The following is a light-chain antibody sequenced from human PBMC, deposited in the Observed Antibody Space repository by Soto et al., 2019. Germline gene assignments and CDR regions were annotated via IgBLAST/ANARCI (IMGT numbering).Light chain of an antibody. Sequence: EIVMTQSPATLSVSPGERATLSCRASQSVSSDLAWYHQKPGQAPRNLIYGASTRATGIPARFSGSGSGTEFTLTINSLQSEDFAVYYCQQYNNWPRTFGQGTKVEIK. CDR2: GAS. J-gene: IGKJ1*01. CDR3: QQYNNWPRT. CDR1: QSVSSD. V-gene: IGKV3-15*01.